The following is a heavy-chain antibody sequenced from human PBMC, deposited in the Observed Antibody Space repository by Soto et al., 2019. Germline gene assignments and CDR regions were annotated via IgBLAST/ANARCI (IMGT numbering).Heavy chain of an antibody. J-gene: IGHJ4*02. CDR1: GFTFSSYA. CDR3: AKWDIVVVVAAIPFYY. Sequence: EVQLLESGGGLVQPGGSLRLSCAASGFTFSSYAMSWVRQAPGKGLEWVSAISGSGGSTYYADSVKGRFTISRDNSKNKLYLQMNGLRAEDTAVYYFAKWDIVVVVAAIPFYYWGPGTLVTVSS. V-gene: IGHV3-23*01. CDR2: ISGSGGST. D-gene: IGHD2-15*01.